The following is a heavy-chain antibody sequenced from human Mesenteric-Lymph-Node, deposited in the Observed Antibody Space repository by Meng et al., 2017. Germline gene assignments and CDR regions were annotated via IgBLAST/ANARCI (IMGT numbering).Heavy chain of an antibody. J-gene: IGHJ5*02. V-gene: IGHV4-39*01. CDR3: VRSSGWVRTGFDP. CDR1: GGSISPSGYY. D-gene: IGHD6-19*01. CDR2: IGHSGIT. Sequence: QPQLQESGPGLVKPSEALSLTCSVSGGSISPSGYYWGWIRQPPGKGLECFGSIGHSGITYYTPSLKSRVTVSIDTFKSQFSLKLTSVTAADTAVYYCVRSSGWVRTGFDPWGQGTLVTVSS.